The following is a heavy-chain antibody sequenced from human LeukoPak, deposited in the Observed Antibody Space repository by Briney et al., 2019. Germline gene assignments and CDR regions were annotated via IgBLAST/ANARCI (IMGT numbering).Heavy chain of an antibody. CDR1: GYTFTGYY. V-gene: IGHV1-2*02. CDR3: ARGRQTYYDYVWGSYRPFWY. CDR2: INPNSGGT. Sequence: ASVKVSCKASGYTFTGYYMHWVRQAPGQGLEWMGWINPNSGGTNYAQKFQGRVTMTRDTFISTAYMELSRLRSDDTAVYYCARGRQTYYDYVWGSYRPFWYWGQGTLVTVSS. J-gene: IGHJ4*02. D-gene: IGHD3-16*02.